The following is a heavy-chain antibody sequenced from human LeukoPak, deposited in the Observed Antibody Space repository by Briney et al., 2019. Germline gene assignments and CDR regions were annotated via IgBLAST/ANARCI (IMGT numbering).Heavy chain of an antibody. CDR1: GGSVSSYY. V-gene: IGHV4-59*02. J-gene: IGHJ6*03. Sequence: KPSETLSLTCTVSGGSVSSYYWSWIRQPPGKGLEWIGHIYYSGSTNYNPSLKSRVTISVDTSKNQFSLKLSSVTAADTAVYYCAREVVAATPYYYYYYMDVWGKGTTVTVSS. D-gene: IGHD2-15*01. CDR2: IYYSGST. CDR3: AREVVAATPYYYYYYMDV.